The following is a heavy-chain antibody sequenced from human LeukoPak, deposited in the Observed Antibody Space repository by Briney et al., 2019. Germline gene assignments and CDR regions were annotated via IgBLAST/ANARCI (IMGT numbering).Heavy chain of an antibody. D-gene: IGHD3-10*01. CDR3: ARDSSMVRGVSAPGY. CDR1: GFTFSSYW. V-gene: IGHV3-74*01. Sequence: GGSLRLSCAASGFTFSSYWMHWLRQAPGKGLVWVSRINSDGSSTSYADSVKGRFTISRDNAKNTLYLQMNSLRAEDTNVYYCARDSSMVRGVSAPGYWGQGTLVTVSS. CDR2: INSDGSST. J-gene: IGHJ4*02.